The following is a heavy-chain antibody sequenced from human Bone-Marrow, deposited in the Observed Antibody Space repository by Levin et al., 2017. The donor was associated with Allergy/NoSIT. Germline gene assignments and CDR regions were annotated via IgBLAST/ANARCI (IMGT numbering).Heavy chain of an antibody. D-gene: IGHD2-15*01. CDR3: STSCSGGSCSYVNTMDV. CDR2: IRSKPYGGTA. CDR1: GFTFPDYA. J-gene: IGHJ6*02. V-gene: IGHV3-49*03. Sequence: GGSLRLSCITSGFTFPDYAMSWFRQAPGKGLEWVGYIRSKPYGGTAEYAASVRGRFTVSRDDSERIAYLQMNSLKTEDTAVYYCSTSCSGGSCSYVNTMDVWGQGTTFTVSS.